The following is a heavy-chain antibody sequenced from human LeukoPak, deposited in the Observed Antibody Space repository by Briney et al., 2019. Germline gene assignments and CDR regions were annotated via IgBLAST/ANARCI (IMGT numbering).Heavy chain of an antibody. J-gene: IGHJ6*02. CDR2: IIPIFGPP. Sequence: ASVKVSCKASGGTSSNYAINWVRQAPGQGLEWMGGIIPIFGPPNYAQKFQGRVTFTADGSTRIAYMELSSLRYDDTAVYYCAKEKWEPPYFYFGMDVWGQGTTVTVSS. CDR1: GGTSSNYA. D-gene: IGHD1-26*01. V-gene: IGHV1-69*13. CDR3: AKEKWEPPYFYFGMDV.